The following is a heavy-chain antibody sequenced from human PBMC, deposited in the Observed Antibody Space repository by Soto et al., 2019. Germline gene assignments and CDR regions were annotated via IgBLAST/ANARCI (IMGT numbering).Heavy chain of an antibody. D-gene: IGHD6-19*01. Sequence: QLQLQESGPGLLKPSETLSLPCTVPGGSITRIIPSWGGFRQSQGKGLEWIGNILYSGSTNYNPSLKSRVTISVETSKNQFSLKMSSVTAADTAVYYCARLGSSGWYQGSYFDYWGQGTLVTVSS. CDR1: GGSITRIIPS. CDR3: ARLGSSGWYQGSYFDY. J-gene: IGHJ4*02. CDR2: ILYSGST. V-gene: IGHV4-39*01.